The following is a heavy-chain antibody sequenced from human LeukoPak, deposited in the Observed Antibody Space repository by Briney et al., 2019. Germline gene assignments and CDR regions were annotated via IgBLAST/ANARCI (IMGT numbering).Heavy chain of an antibody. CDR3: ARDRAPHCSGGSCYFGFYYYYYGMDV. CDR1: GFTFSSYG. CDR2: IWYDGSNK. V-gene: IGHV3-33*01. J-gene: IGHJ6*02. D-gene: IGHD2-15*01. Sequence: GGSLRLSCAASGFTFSSYGMHWVRQAPGKGLEWVAVIWYDGSNKYYADSVKGRFTISRDNSKNMLYLQMNSLRAEDTAVYYCARDRAPHCSGGSCYFGFYYYYYGMDVWGQGTTVTVSS.